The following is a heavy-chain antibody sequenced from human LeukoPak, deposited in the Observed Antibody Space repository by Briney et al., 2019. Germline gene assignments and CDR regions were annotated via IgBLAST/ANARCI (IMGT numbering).Heavy chain of an antibody. CDR3: ARPGSYYYYYGMDV. D-gene: IGHD3-10*01. CDR1: GFTFSNYA. J-gene: IGHJ6*02. V-gene: IGHV3-23*01. Sequence: PGGSLRLSCAASGFTFSNYAMSWVRQAPGKGLEWVSAISVGGSDIFYADSVRGRFTISRDNSKNTLYLQMNSLRAEDTAVYYCARPGSYYYYYGMDVWGQGTTVTVSS. CDR2: ISVGGSDI.